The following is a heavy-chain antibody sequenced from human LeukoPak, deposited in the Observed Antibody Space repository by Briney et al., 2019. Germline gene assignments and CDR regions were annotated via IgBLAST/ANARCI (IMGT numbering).Heavy chain of an antibody. V-gene: IGHV4-4*02. J-gene: IGHJ4*02. D-gene: IGHD1-26*01. CDR3: SRESGALSPFGY. CDR2: ISLTGLT. CDR1: GGSISNTNW. Sequence: SETVSLNCGVSGGSISNTNWWSWVRQPPGQGLEWIGEISLTGLTHYNPSLESRVTVSLDKYKNLLSLNLTSVTAADTAVYYCSRESGALSPFGYWGQGTLHRLL.